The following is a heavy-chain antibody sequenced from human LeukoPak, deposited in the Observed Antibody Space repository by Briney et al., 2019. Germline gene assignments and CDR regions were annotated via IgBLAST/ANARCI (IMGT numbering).Heavy chain of an antibody. V-gene: IGHV4-61*02. Sequence: SETLSLTCTVSGGSISSGSYYWSWIRQPAGKGLEWIGRIYTSGSTKYNPSLKSRVTISVDTSKNQFSLKLSSVTAADTAVYYCARGVVPAARFDPWGQGTLVTVSS. CDR2: IYTSGST. CDR3: ARGVVPAARFDP. D-gene: IGHD2-2*01. J-gene: IGHJ5*02. CDR1: GGSISSGSYY.